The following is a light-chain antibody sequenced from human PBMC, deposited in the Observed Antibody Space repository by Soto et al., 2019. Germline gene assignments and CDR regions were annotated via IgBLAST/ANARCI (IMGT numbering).Light chain of an antibody. J-gene: IGKJ1*01. Sequence: DIQMTQSPSTLSASVGDRVTITCRASQSISSWLAWYQQKPGKAPKLLIYKASSSESGVPSRFSGSGSGTEFTLTISSLQPDDFATYYCQQYNSYPWTFGQGTKVETK. CDR3: QQYNSYPWT. V-gene: IGKV1-5*03. CDR1: QSISSW. CDR2: KAS.